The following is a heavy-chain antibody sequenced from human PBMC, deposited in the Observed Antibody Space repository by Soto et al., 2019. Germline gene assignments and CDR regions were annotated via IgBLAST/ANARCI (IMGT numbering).Heavy chain of an antibody. J-gene: IGHJ4*02. D-gene: IGHD3-9*01. CDR3: VRDTSSGWHLKDH. CDR2: ISWNSGSI. V-gene: IGHV3-9*01. CDR1: GFTFDDHG. Sequence: EVDLVESGGGLAQPGRSLRLSCVASGFTFDDHGIHCVRQIPGRGLEWVSGISWNSGSIGYAESVKGRFTIFRDNAKNSLYLEMNSLRQEDTALYYCVRDTSSGWHLKDHWGQGVQVSVSS.